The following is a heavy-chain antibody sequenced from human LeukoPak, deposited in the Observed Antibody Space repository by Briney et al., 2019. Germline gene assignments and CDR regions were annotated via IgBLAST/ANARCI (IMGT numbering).Heavy chain of an antibody. J-gene: IGHJ5*02. Sequence: GRSLRLSCAASGFTFDDYAMHWVWQAPGKGLEWVSGISWNSGSIGYADSVKGRFTISRDNAENSLYLQMNSLRAEDTALYYCAKDMHSSSSGWFDPWGQGTLVTVSS. CDR3: AKDMHSSSSGWFDP. CDR2: ISWNSGSI. D-gene: IGHD6-6*01. V-gene: IGHV3-9*01. CDR1: GFTFDDYA.